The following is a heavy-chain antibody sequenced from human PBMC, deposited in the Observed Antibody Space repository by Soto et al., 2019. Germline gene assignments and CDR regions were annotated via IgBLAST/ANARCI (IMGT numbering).Heavy chain of an antibody. D-gene: IGHD3-3*01. V-gene: IGHV4-34*01. J-gene: IGHJ5*02. CDR3: ATRRGFTIFGVKGWFDP. CDR1: DGSFSGYY. CDR2: INHSGSA. Sequence: PSETLSLTCAVHDGSFSGYYWSWIRQPPGKGLEWIGEINHSGSANYNPSLKSRVTISVDTSKNQFSLKLTSVSAADTAVYYCATRRGFTIFGVKGWFDPWRQGTLVTVSS.